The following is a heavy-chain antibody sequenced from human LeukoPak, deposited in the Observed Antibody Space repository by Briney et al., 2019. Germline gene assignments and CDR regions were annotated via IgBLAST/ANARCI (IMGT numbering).Heavy chain of an antibody. Sequence: ASVKVSCKVSGYPLTALSMHWVRQAPGKGLKWMGGFDPQDVETVYAQKFQGRVTMTEDTSTDTAYMELSSLMSDDTAVYYCATEPGWGSGTGAWGQGTLVTVSS. CDR3: ATEPGWGSGTGA. J-gene: IGHJ4*02. CDR2: FDPQDVET. CDR1: GYPLTALS. V-gene: IGHV1-24*01. D-gene: IGHD7-27*01.